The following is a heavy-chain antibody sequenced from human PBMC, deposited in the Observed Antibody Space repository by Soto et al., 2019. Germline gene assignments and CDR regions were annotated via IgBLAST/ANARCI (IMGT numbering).Heavy chain of an antibody. V-gene: IGHV1-69*01. CDR2: IIPMFGIG. CDR3: ARGYRESYFYAMDV. D-gene: IGHD1-26*01. Sequence: QVQLVQSGAEVKMPGSSVRVSCKASGGSFSKYGISWVRQAPGQGLGWMGGIIPMFGIGNYAEKFLGRVTITADESTSTSDLELSSLRSADTAVYVCARGYRESYFYAMDVWGQGTTVTVSS. CDR1: GGSFSKYG. J-gene: IGHJ6*02.